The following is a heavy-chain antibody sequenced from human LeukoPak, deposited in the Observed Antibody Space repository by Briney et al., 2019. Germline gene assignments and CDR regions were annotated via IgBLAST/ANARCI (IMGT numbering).Heavy chain of an antibody. Sequence: ASVKVSCKASGYTFTGYYMHWVRQAPGQGLEWMGRINPNSGGTNYAQKFQGWVTVTRDTSISTAYMELSRLRSDDTAVYYCARVYSSRKGENFDYWGQGTLVTVSS. D-gene: IGHD6-13*01. J-gene: IGHJ4*02. V-gene: IGHV1-2*04. CDR1: GYTFTGYY. CDR2: INPNSGGT. CDR3: ARVYSSRKGENFDY.